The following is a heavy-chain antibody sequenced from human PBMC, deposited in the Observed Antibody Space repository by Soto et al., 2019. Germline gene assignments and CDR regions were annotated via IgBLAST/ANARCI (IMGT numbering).Heavy chain of an antibody. CDR3: ARGDTHMITGMDSFDI. CDR2: IKQDGTEK. Sequence: GGSLRLSCAASGFTFSRYWMNWVRQAPGKGLEWVANIKQDGTEKNYVDSVKGRFTISRDNARKSLYLQMDSLRAEDTAVYFCARGDTHMITGMDSFDIWGQGTMVTVSS. CDR1: GFTFSRYW. J-gene: IGHJ3*02. D-gene: IGHD3-16*01. V-gene: IGHV3-7*01.